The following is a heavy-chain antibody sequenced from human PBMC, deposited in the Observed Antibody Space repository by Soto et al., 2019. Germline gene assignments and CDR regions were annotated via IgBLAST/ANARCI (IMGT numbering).Heavy chain of an antibody. CDR1: GGSISSGGYS. D-gene: IGHD6-19*01. J-gene: IGHJ6*02. Sequence: PSETLSLTCAVSGGSISSGGYSWGWIRQPPGKGLEWIGYIYHSGSTYYNPSLKSRVTISVDRSKNQFSLKLSSVTAADTAVYYCARERGSSSGWYKNYGMDVWGQGTTVTVSS. CDR3: ARERGSSSGWYKNYGMDV. V-gene: IGHV4-30-2*01. CDR2: IYHSGST.